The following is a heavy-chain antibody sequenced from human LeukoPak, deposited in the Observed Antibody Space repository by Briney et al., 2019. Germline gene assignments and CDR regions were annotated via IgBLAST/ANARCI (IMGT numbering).Heavy chain of an antibody. D-gene: IGHD4-17*01. CDR2: FYHSGIT. J-gene: IGHJ5*02. CDR3: VRSRSGTYGWFDP. CDR1: GGSISSYY. Sequence: SETLSLTCTVSGGSISSYYWSWIRQPPGKGLEWIGYFYHSGITKYNPSLKSRVTISVDTSRNQFSLKLSSVTAADTAVYYCVRSRSGTYGWFDPWGQGTLVTVSS. V-gene: IGHV4-59*01.